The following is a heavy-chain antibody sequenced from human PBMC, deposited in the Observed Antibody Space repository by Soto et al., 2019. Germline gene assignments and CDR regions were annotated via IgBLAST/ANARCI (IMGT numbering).Heavy chain of an antibody. D-gene: IGHD1-1*01. CDR1: GFTFSKHW. Sequence: VGSLRLSCAASGFTFSKHWMHWVRQAPGKGLVWVSHIKTDGSFTRDADSVKGRFTISRDNARNALYLQMNSLRAEDTAVYYCVRDNNWSLDYWGQGTLVTVSS. V-gene: IGHV3-74*01. J-gene: IGHJ4*02. CDR3: VRDNNWSLDY. CDR2: IKTDGSFT.